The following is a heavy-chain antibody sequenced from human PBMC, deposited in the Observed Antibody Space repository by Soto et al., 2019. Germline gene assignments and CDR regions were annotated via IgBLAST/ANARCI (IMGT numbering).Heavy chain of an antibody. CDR2: ISSSSSYT. V-gene: IGHV3-11*06. CDR3: ERGGASSIAAHTPHLDYYGMDV. J-gene: IGHJ6*02. Sequence: QVQLVESGGGLVKPGGSLRLSCAASGFTFSDYYMSWIRQAPGKGLEWVSYISSSSSYTNYADSVKGRFTISRDNAKNSLYLQMNSLRAEDTAVYYCERGGASSIAAHTPHLDYYGMDVWGQGTTVTVSS. D-gene: IGHD6-6*01. CDR1: GFTFSDYY.